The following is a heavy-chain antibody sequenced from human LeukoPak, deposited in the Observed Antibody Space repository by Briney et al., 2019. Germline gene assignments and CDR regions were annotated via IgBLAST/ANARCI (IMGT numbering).Heavy chain of an antibody. CDR3: ARTMVRGANDY. D-gene: IGHD3-10*01. V-gene: IGHV1-69*02. Sequence: VKVSCKASGGTFSSYTISWVRQAPGQGLEWMGRIIPILGIANYAQKFQGRVTMTRDTSTSTVYMELSSLRSEDTAVYYCARTMVRGANDYWGQGTLVTVSS. CDR2: IIPILGIA. CDR1: GGTFSSYT. J-gene: IGHJ4*02.